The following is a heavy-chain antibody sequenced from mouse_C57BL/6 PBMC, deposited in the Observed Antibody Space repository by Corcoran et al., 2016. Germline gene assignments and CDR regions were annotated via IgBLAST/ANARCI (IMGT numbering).Heavy chain of an antibody. CDR3: ARGGAMDY. J-gene: IGHJ4*01. V-gene: IGHV1-18*01. Sequence: EVQLQQSGPELVKPGASVKIPCKASGYTFTDYNTDWVKQSHGKSLEWIGDINPNNGGTIYNQKFKGKATLTVDKSSSTAYMELRSLTSEDTAVYYCARGGAMDYWGQGTSVTVSS. CDR1: GYTFTDYN. CDR2: INPNNGGT.